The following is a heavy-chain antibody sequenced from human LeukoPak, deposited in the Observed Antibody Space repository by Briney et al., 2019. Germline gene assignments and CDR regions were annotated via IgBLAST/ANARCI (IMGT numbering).Heavy chain of an antibody. CDR2: IYYSDST. J-gene: IGHJ4*02. CDR3: ARGGNSLAFDY. CDR1: GVTFSSDE. V-gene: IGHV4-31*02. D-gene: IGHD4-23*01. Sequence: LRLSCATSGVTFSSDEMNWIREHPGEGLWWIGYIYYSDSTYSNPSLKSRVTISVDTSKNQFSLKLSPVTAAATAVYYCARGGNSLAFDYWRQGTLVTVSS.